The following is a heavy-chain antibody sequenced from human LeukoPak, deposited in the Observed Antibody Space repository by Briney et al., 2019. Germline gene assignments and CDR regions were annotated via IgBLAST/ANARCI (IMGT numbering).Heavy chain of an antibody. D-gene: IGHD1-1*01. CDR3: ARSLSTTGLR. J-gene: IGHJ4*02. CDR1: GGSVSSSDYY. CDR2: INYSGNT. V-gene: IGHV4-39*01. Sequence: SEALSLTCTVSGGSVSSSDYYWGWIRQPPGKGLEWIGSINYSGNTYYNPSLKNRVTISVDTSKNQFSLKLSSVTAADTAVYYCARSLSTTGLRWGQGTLVTVSS.